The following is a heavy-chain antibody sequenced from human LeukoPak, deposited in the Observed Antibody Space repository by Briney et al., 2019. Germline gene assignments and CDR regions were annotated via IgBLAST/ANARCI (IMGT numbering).Heavy chain of an antibody. Sequence: GGSLRLSCAASGFTFSSYGMHWVRQAPGKGLGWVAVISYDGSNKYYADSVKGRFTISRDNSKNTPYLQMTSLRAEDTAVYYYASGGVEPAYYSYYMDVWGKGTTVTVSS. V-gene: IGHV3-30*03. D-gene: IGHD1-1*01. CDR1: GFTFSSYG. CDR3: ASGGVEPAYYSYYMDV. CDR2: ISYDGSNK. J-gene: IGHJ6*03.